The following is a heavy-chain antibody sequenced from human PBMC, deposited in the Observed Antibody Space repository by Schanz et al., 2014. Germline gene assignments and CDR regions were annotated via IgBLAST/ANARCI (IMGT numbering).Heavy chain of an antibody. CDR3: ARDYAGFDC. V-gene: IGHV3-30*03. J-gene: IGHJ4*02. D-gene: IGHD3-16*01. CDR1: GFTFSSYG. CDR2: ISYDGSNK. Sequence: QVQLVESGGGVVQPGRSLRLSCAASGFTFSSYGMHWVRQAPGKGLEWVAVISYDGSNKYYADSMKGRFTISRDNAKNSLYLQMNSLRAEDTAVYYCARDYAGFDCWGQGTLVTVSS.